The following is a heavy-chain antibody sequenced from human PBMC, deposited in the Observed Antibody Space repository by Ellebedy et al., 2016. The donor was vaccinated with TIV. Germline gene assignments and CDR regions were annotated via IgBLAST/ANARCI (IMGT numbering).Heavy chain of an antibody. CDR3: ARLLYYFGSGTYSNEYYFDS. J-gene: IGHJ4*02. CDR2: IYSGGNT. D-gene: IGHD3-10*01. CDR1: GFNVRSSY. Sequence: GESLKISCAASGFNVRSSYMSWVRQAPGKGLEWVSVIYSGGNTYYADSVRGRFTISRDNSKSTLYLQMNSLRVEDTAVYYCARLLYYFGSGTYSNEYYFDSWGQGTLVTVSS. V-gene: IGHV3-66*04.